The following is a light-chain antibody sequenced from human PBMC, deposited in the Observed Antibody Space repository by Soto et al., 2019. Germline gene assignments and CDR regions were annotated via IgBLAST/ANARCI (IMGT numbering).Light chain of an antibody. J-gene: IGKJ2*01. CDR2: ATS. Sequence: ESVLTQSPGTLSLSSGERATLSCRASQSVSSSYLAWYQQKPGQAPRLLVYATSSRATGIPDRFSGSGSGKDFTLTISRLEPEDFAGYYCQQYGSSSFTFGQGTKLEI. CDR3: QQYGSSSFT. CDR1: QSVSSSY. V-gene: IGKV3-20*01.